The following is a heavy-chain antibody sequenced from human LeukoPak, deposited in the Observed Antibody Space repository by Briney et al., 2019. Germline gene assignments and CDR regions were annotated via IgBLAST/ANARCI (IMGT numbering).Heavy chain of an antibody. D-gene: IGHD3-22*01. CDR1: GFTFSSYA. J-gene: IGHJ4*02. CDR3: AKDPSTYYYDSSGYYFDC. Sequence: PGGSLRLSCAASGFTFSSYAMSWVRQAPGKGLEWVSAISGSGGSTYYADSVKGRFTISRDNSKNTLYLQMNSLRAEDTAVYYCAKDPSTYYYDSSGYYFDCWGQGTLVTVSS. V-gene: IGHV3-23*01. CDR2: ISGSGGST.